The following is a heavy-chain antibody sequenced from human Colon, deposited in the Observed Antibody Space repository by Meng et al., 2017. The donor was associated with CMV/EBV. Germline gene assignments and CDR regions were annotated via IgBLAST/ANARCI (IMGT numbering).Heavy chain of an antibody. J-gene: IGHJ6*02. CDR2: IYSGGRP. D-gene: IGHD2-2*01. Sequence: GGSLRLSCATSGFTVNLNYMTWVRQAPGKGLEWVSGIYSGGRPYYADSAKGRFTISRDSSKNTLYLQMNSLRAEDTAVYYCATDTSSNTPMDVWGQGTTVTVSS. V-gene: IGHV3-53*01. CDR1: GFTVNLNY. CDR3: ATDTSSNTPMDV.